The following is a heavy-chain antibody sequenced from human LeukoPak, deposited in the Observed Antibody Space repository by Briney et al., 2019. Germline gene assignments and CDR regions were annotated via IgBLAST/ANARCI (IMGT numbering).Heavy chain of an antibody. Sequence: ASVNVSCKASGYTFTIYAMNWVRQAPGQGLEWMGWINTNTGNPTYAQGFTGRFVFSLDTSVSTAYLQISSLKAEDTAVYYCARVRRYCSSTTCYGSIDGMDVWGQGTTVTVSS. CDR1: GYTFTIYA. V-gene: IGHV7-4-1*02. CDR2: INTNTGNP. J-gene: IGHJ6*02. D-gene: IGHD2-2*01. CDR3: ARVRRYCSSTTCYGSIDGMDV.